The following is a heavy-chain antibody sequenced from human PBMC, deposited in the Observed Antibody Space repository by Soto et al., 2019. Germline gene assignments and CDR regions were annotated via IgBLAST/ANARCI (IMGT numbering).Heavy chain of an antibody. V-gene: IGHV4-59*08. D-gene: IGHD3-10*01. J-gene: IGHJ3*02. Sequence: SETLSLTCTVSGGSISSYYWSWIRQPPGKGLEWIGYIYYSGSTNYNPSLKSRVTISVDTSKNQFSLKLSSVTAAVTAVYYCAIWGIIDIWGQGTMVTVSS. CDR3: AIWGIIDI. CDR2: IYYSGST. CDR1: GGSISSYY.